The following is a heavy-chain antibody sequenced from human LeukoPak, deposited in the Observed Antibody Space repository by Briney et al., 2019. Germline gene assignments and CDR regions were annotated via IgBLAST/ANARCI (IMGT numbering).Heavy chain of an antibody. CDR3: ASALCSSTSCYYYYGMDV. D-gene: IGHD2-2*01. J-gene: IGHJ6*02. CDR2: ICSSGSTI. V-gene: IGHV3-11*01. Sequence: GGSLRLSCAASGFTFSDYYMSWIRQAPGKGLEGVSYICSSGSTIYYADAVKGRFTISRDNAKNPLYLQMNSLRADDTAVYYCASALCSSTSCYYYYGMDVWGQGTTVTVSS. CDR1: GFTFSDYY.